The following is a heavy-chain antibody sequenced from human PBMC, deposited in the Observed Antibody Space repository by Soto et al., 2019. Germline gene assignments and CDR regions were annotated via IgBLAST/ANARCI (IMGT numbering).Heavy chain of an antibody. CDR1: GFSLTTDGEG. V-gene: IGHV2-5*02. CDR3: AHSRNLITEDAQVGDFDY. CDR2: IYWDDDE. J-gene: IGHJ4*02. Sequence: QITLKESGPTLVKSTQTLTLTCTFSGFSLTTDGEGVGWVRQSPGEALEWLALIYWDDDERYSPSLKTRLTITKDISRNQVVLVMTGREPVDTGTYFCAHSRNLITEDAQVGDFDYWGQGT. D-gene: IGHD1-26*01.